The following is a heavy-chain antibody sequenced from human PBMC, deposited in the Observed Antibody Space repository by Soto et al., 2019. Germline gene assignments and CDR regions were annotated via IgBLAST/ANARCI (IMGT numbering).Heavy chain of an antibody. Sequence: GESLKISCNGSGYSFAGYWITWVRQKPGKGLEWMGRIDPSDSQTYYSPSFRGHVTISATKSITTVFLQWSSLRASDTAMYYCARQIYDSDTGPNFQYYFDSWGQGTPVTVSS. CDR1: GYSFAGYW. D-gene: IGHD3-22*01. CDR2: IDPSDSQT. V-gene: IGHV5-10-1*01. CDR3: ARQIYDSDTGPNFQYYFDS. J-gene: IGHJ4*02.